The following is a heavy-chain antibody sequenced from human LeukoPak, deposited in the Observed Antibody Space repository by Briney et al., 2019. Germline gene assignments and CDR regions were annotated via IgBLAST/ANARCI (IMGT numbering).Heavy chain of an antibody. CDR2: IKQDGSQK. CDR1: GFTFSGYE. Sequence: GGSLRLSCAASGFTFSGYEMNWVRQAPGKGLEWVANIKQDGSQKNYVDSVKGRFTISRDNAKNSLYLQMNSLRAEDTAVYYCARETPDSSGWDWGQGTLVTVSS. D-gene: IGHD6-19*01. CDR3: ARETPDSSGWD. J-gene: IGHJ4*02. V-gene: IGHV3-7*01.